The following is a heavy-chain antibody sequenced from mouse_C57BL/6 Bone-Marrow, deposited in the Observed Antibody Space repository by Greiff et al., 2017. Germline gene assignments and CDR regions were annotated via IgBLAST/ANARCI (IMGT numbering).Heavy chain of an antibody. CDR1: GYTFTDYY. D-gene: IGHD4-1*01. CDR2: IYPGSGNT. CDR3: ASSLGPYYFDY. V-gene: IGHV1-76*01. J-gene: IGHJ2*01. Sequence: QVQLQQSGAELVRPGASVKLSCKASGYTFTDYYINWVKPRPGHGLEWIARIYPGSGNTYYNEKFKGKATLTAEKSSSTAYMQLSSLTSGDSAVYFCASSLGPYYFDYWGQGTTLTVSS.